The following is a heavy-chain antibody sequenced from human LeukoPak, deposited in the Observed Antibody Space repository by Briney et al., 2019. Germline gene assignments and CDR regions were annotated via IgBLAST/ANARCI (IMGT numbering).Heavy chain of an antibody. D-gene: IGHD3-22*01. CDR2: IKRDGSEK. CDR1: GFTFSSYW. V-gene: IGHV3-7*01. Sequence: GGSLRLSCAASGFTFSSYWMSWVRQAPGKGLEWVAYIKRDGSEKYYGDSGKGRFTISRDNAKNSLYLQMNSLRAEDTAVYYCARVQKGVYDSSGYYPRDAFDIWGQGTMVTVSP. CDR3: ARVQKGVYDSSGYYPRDAFDI. J-gene: IGHJ3*02.